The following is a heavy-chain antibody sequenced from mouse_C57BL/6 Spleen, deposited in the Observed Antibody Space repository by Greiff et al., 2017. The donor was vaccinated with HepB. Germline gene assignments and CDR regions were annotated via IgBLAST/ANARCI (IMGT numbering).Heavy chain of an antibody. J-gene: IGHJ4*01. V-gene: IGHV3-6*01. CDR1: GYSITSGYY. CDR2: ISYDGSN. Sequence: VQLQESGPGLVKPSQSLSLTCSVTGYSITSGYYWNWIRQFPGNKLEWMGYISYDGSNNYNPSLKNRISITRDTSKNQFFLKLNSVTTEDTATYYCARGEIYYYAMDYWGQGTSVTVSS. CDR3: ARGEIYYYAMDY.